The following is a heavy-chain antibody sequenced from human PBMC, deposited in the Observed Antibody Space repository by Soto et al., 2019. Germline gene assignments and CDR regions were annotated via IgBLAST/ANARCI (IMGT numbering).Heavy chain of an antibody. CDR2: INAGNGNT. V-gene: IGHV1-3*01. CDR3: ARDHLYYDLQYYYGMDV. Sequence: GASVKVSCKASGYTFTSYAMHWVRQAPAQRLEWMGWINAGNGNTKYSQKFQGRVTITRDTSASTAYMELSSLRSEDTAVYYCARDHLYYDLQYYYGMDVRGQGTTVTVSS. D-gene: IGHD3-3*01. CDR1: GYTFTSYA. J-gene: IGHJ6*02.